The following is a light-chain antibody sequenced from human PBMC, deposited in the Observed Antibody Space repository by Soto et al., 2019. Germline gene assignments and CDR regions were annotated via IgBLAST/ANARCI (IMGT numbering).Light chain of an antibody. CDR3: QQYNNWPLT. Sequence: EIVMTQSPATLSVSPGERAALSCRASQNVNSNLAWYQQKPAQAPRLLIYGASTRATGIPARFSGSGSGTEFTLPISNLQSEDFAVYYCQQYNNWPLTFGGGTKVEIK. V-gene: IGKV3-15*01. CDR1: QNVNSN. CDR2: GAS. J-gene: IGKJ4*01.